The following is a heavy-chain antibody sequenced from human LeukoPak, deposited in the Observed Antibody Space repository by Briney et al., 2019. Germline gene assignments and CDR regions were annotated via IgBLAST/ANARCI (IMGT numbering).Heavy chain of an antibody. J-gene: IGHJ2*01. Sequence: GGSLRLSCAASGFTFSSYSMNWVRQAPGKGLEWVSSISSSSSYIYYADSVKGRFTISRENAKNSLYLQMSSLRAEDTAVYYCAREGYSSDWWDWYFDLWGRGTLVTVSS. CDR2: ISSSSSYI. CDR3: AREGYSSDWWDWYFDL. D-gene: IGHD6-19*01. CDR1: GFTFSSYS. V-gene: IGHV3-21*01.